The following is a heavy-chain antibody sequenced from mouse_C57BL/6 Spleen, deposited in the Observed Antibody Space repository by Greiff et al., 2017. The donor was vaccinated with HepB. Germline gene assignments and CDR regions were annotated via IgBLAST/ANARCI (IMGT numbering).Heavy chain of an antibody. J-gene: IGHJ1*03. D-gene: IGHD1-1*01. CDR2: ISYDGSN. CDR3: AREEYYGRNFDV. CDR1: GYSITSGYY. Sequence: DVKLQESGPGLVKPSQSLSLTCSVTGYSITSGYYWNWIRQFPGNKLEWMGYISYDGSNNYNPSLKNRISITRDTSKNQFFLKLNSVTTEDTATYYCAREEYYGRNFDVWGTGTTVTVSS. V-gene: IGHV3-6*01.